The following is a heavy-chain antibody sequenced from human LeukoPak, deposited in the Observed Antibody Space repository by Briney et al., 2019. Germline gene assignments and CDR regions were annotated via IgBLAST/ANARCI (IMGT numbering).Heavy chain of an antibody. CDR2: IYYSGST. D-gene: IGHD5-18*01. CDR3: ARGHSYGRSLDDY. Sequence: SETLSLTCTVSGDSISTSSSYWGWIRQPPGKGLEWIGSIYYSGSTYYNTSLKSRVTISVDTSKNQFSLKLNSVTAADTAVYYCARGHSYGRSLDDYWGQGTLVTVSS. J-gene: IGHJ4*02. V-gene: IGHV4-39*01. CDR1: GDSISTSSSY.